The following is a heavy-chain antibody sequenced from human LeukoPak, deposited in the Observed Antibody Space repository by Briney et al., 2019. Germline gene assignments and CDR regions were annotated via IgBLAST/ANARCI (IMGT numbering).Heavy chain of an antibody. CDR3: ANQPSSSSWYGNFDY. CDR1: GFTFSSYA. CDR2: ISGSGGST. D-gene: IGHD6-13*01. J-gene: IGHJ4*02. V-gene: IGHV3-23*01. Sequence: GGSLRLSCAASGFTFSSYAMSWARQAPGKGLEWVSAISGSGGSTYYADSVKGRFTISRDNSKNTLYLQMNSLRAEDTAVYYCANQPSSSSWYGNFDYWGQGTLVTVSS.